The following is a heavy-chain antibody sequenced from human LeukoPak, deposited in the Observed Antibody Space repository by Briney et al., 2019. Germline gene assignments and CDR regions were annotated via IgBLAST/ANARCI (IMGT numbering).Heavy chain of an antibody. J-gene: IGHJ4*02. D-gene: IGHD6-13*01. CDR1: GFSFNSDW. CDR3: ARDQPAAGTH. Sequence: GGSLRLSCAASGFSFNSDWMDWVRQAPGKGLEWVANIKHDESEKNYLDSVKGRFTISRDNSKNTLYLQMNSLRAEDTAVYYCARDQPAAGTHWGQGTLVTVSS. V-gene: IGHV3-7*03. CDR2: IKHDESEK.